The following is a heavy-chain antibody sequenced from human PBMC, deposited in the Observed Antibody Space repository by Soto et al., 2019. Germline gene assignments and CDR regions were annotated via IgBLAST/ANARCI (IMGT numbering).Heavy chain of an antibody. CDR1: GFSFSDYF. V-gene: IGHV3-11*01. J-gene: IGHJ4*02. CDR2: ISSSGGAT. D-gene: IGHD2-8*01. Sequence: QVQLVESGGGLVEPGGSLRLSCAISGFSFSDYFMSWIRQAPGKGLEWISEISSSGGATYYADSLKGRFTISRDNAKDILYLKMNSMRPDDTAVYYCARTRCHYGVYWGQGGPVTVS. CDR3: ARTRCHYGVY.